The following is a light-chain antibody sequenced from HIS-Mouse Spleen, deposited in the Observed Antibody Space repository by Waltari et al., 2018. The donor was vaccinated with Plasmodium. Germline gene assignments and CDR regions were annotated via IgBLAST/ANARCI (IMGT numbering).Light chain of an antibody. Sequence: SYELTQPPSVSVSPGQTASIPCSGAKLGYKYACWYQQKPDQSPVLVIYQDSKRPSGIPERFSGSNSGNTATLTISGTQAMDEADYYCQAWDSSTVVFGGGTKLTVL. CDR3: QAWDSSTVV. V-gene: IGLV3-1*01. J-gene: IGLJ2*01. CDR2: QDS. CDR1: KLGYKY.